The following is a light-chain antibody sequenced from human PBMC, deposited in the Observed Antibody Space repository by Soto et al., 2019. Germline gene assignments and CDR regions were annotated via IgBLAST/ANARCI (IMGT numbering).Light chain of an antibody. CDR1: QSISSY. CDR3: QLYNSYLWR. J-gene: IGKJ1*01. CDR2: AAS. V-gene: IGKV1-39*01. Sequence: IQMTQSRSSVSGSVGDRVTVTCRSIQSISSYLNWYQQKPGKAPKLLIYAASSLQSGVPSRFSGSGSGTEFTLTISGLQPDDFATYYCQLYNSYLWRFGQGTKVDI.